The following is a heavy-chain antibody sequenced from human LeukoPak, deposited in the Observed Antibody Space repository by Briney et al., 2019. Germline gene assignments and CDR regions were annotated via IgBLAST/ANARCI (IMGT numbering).Heavy chain of an antibody. CDR2: INTDGSST. V-gene: IGHV3-74*01. D-gene: IGHD1-26*01. CDR1: GFTFSNYW. CDR3: AKGDYGSSGSSRFDY. Sequence: PGGSLRLSCAASGFTFSNYWMHWVRQAPGKGLVWVSRINTDGSSTSYADSVKGRFTISRDNAKNTLYLQMNSLRAEDMALYYCAKGDYGSSGSSRFDYWGQGTLVTVSS. J-gene: IGHJ4*02.